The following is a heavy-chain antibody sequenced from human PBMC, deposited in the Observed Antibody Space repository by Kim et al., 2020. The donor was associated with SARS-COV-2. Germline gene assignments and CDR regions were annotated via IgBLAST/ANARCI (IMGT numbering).Heavy chain of an antibody. Sequence: GGSLRLSCAASGFTFSSYGMHWVRQAPGKGLEWVAVIWYDGSNKYYADSVKGRFTISRDNSKNTLYLQMNSLRAEDTAVYYCAREGLTGVAFDPWGQGTLVTVSS. CDR3: AREGLTGVAFDP. CDR1: GFTFSSYG. D-gene: IGHD7-27*01. CDR2: IWYDGSNK. J-gene: IGHJ5*02. V-gene: IGHV3-33*01.